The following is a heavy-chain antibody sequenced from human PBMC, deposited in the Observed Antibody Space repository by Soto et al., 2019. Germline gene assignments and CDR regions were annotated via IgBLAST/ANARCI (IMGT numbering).Heavy chain of an antibody. D-gene: IGHD3-3*01. J-gene: IGHJ5*02. CDR2: ISAYNGNT. CDR3: ARGYDFWSGYSNRSWFDP. CDR1: GYTFTSYG. V-gene: IGHV1-18*01. Sequence: QVQLVQSGAEVKKPGASVKVSCKASGYTFTSYGISWVRQAPGQGLEWMEWISAYNGNTNYAQKLQGRVTLTTDTSTSTAYMELRSLRSDDTAVYYCARGYDFWSGYSNRSWFDPWGQGTLVTVSS.